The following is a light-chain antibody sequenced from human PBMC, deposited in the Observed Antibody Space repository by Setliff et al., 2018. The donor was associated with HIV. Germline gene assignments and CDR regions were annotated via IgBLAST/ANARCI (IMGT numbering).Light chain of an antibody. J-gene: IGLJ1*01. V-gene: IGLV2-14*01. CDR2: EVR. CDR1: SSDVGGYSH. Sequence: QSALTQPASVSGSPGQSITISCTGTSSDVGGYSHVSWYQQHPGKAPKLIIYEVRNRPSGVSNRFSGSKSGNTASLTISGLQTEDEADYYCSSYAITNTLLFGTGTKVTVL. CDR3: SSYAITNTLL.